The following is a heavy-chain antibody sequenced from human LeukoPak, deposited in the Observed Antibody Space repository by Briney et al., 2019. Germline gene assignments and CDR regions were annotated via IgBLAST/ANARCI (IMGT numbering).Heavy chain of an antibody. V-gene: IGHV1-2*02. Sequence: ASVKVSCRTSGYTFTGYYIHWVRQAPGQGLECMGWINPNSGGTNYAQSFQGRVTMTRDTSSSTAHMELSRLRSDDTAVYYCARGDCSVSGCHGGNWFDPWGQGTLVTVSS. D-gene: IGHD2-15*01. CDR2: INPNSGGT. J-gene: IGHJ5*02. CDR1: GYTFTGYY. CDR3: ARGDCSVSGCHGGNWFDP.